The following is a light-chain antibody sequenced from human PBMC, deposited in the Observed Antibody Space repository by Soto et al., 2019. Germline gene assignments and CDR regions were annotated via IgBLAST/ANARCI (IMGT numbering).Light chain of an antibody. CDR3: QEYKSYST. Sequence: DIQMTQSPSTLSASVGDRVTITCRASQSISSWLAWYQQKPGKAPKLLIYKASSLESGVPSRFSGSGSGTEFTLTISSLQPDYVANYYCQEYKSYSTFGQGTKLEIK. V-gene: IGKV1-5*03. CDR1: QSISSW. CDR2: KAS. J-gene: IGKJ2*01.